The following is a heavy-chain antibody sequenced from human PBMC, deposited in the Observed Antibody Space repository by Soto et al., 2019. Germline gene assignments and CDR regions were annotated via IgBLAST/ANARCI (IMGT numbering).Heavy chain of an antibody. D-gene: IGHD1-26*01. Sequence: SVKVSCKASGGTFSSYAISWVRQAPGQGLEWMGGIIPIFGTANYAQKFQGRVTITADESTSTAYVELSSLRSEDTAVYYCARQLVGATTWNYYYYYGMDVWGQGTTVTVSS. CDR2: IIPIFGTA. CDR1: GGTFSSYA. CDR3: ARQLVGATTWNYYYYYGMDV. J-gene: IGHJ6*02. V-gene: IGHV1-69*13.